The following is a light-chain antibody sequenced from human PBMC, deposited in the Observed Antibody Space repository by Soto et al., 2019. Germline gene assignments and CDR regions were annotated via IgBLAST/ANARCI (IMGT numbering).Light chain of an antibody. J-gene: IGKJ5*01. CDR3: QQSYNAPIT. CDR1: QSISSY. CDR2: VAS. V-gene: IGKV1-39*01. Sequence: DIQMTQSPSSLSASAGDRVTITCRASQSISSYLNWYQQKPGKAPQLLIYVASRLESGVPSRFSGSGSGTDFTLTITSLQPEDFATYYCQQSYNAPITFGQGTRLEIK.